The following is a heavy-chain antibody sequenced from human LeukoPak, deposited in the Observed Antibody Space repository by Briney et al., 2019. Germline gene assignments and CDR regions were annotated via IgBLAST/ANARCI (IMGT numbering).Heavy chain of an antibody. CDR1: GVSFSTYY. Sequence: SETLSLTCTVSGVSFSTYYWSWIRQPPGKGLEWLGYINYSGSTTYSPFLKSRVTISVDASKSQFSLKLTSVTAADTAVYYCARGIKAGLGEAPAYWGQGTLVTVAS. CDR3: ARGIKAGLGEAPAY. CDR2: INYSGST. V-gene: IGHV4-59*01. D-gene: IGHD3-10*01. J-gene: IGHJ4*02.